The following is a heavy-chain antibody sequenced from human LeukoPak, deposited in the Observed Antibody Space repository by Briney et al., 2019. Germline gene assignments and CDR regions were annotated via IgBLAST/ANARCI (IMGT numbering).Heavy chain of an antibody. J-gene: IGHJ2*01. D-gene: IGHD3-9*01. CDR3: ARDWYYDILTGYYSDYWYFDL. Sequence: KPSETLSLTCTVSGGSISSGSYYWSWIRQPAGKGLEWIGRIYTSGSTNYNPSLKSRVTISVDTSKNQFSLKLSSVTAADTAVNYCARDWYYDILTGYYSDYWYFDLWGRGTLVTVSS. V-gene: IGHV4-61*02. CDR1: GGSISSGSYY. CDR2: IYTSGST.